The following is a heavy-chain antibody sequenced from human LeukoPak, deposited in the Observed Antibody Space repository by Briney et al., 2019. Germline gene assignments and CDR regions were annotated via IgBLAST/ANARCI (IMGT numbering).Heavy chain of an antibody. V-gene: IGHV3-7*01. CDR1: GFTFSTYW. Sequence: GGSLRLSCSASGFTFSTYWMSWVRQAPGKGLEWVANMKRDGSEIYYVDSVKGRFTISRENAKSSLSLQMNSLRAEDTAVYYCARALGYCSSTSCYWEAGFDYWGQGTLVTVSS. CDR2: MKRDGSEI. J-gene: IGHJ4*02. D-gene: IGHD2-2*01. CDR3: ARALGYCSSTSCYWEAGFDY.